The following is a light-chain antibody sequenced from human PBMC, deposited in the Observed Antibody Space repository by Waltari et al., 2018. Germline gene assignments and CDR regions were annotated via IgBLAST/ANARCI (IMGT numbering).Light chain of an antibody. Sequence: QPLLTQSSSASASLGSSVKLTCSLSSGHTIYIIAWHQHQPGKAPRYLMKVEGSGSGNKASGVPYRFSGCSSGAHLYLSISDLQTEDAADYYSETGDTITPHFGRGTKLTVL. CDR1: SGHTIYI. CDR3: ETGDTITPH. CDR2: VEGSGSG. J-gene: IGLJ2*01. V-gene: IGLV4-60*03.